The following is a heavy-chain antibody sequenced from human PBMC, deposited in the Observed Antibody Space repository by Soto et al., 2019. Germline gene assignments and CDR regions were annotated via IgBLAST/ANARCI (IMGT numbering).Heavy chain of an antibody. CDR1: GDSISSMNW. Sequence: PSETLSLTCAVSGDSISSMNWWSWVRQPPGKGLEWIGEIHHSGSTNYNPSLMSRVTISVDKSKNQFSLKLTSVTAADTAVYYCARYDYGSGDDYNIDYRGQGTMVTVS. CDR3: ARYDYGSGDDYNIDY. J-gene: IGHJ4*02. D-gene: IGHD3-10*01. V-gene: IGHV4-4*02. CDR2: IHHSGST.